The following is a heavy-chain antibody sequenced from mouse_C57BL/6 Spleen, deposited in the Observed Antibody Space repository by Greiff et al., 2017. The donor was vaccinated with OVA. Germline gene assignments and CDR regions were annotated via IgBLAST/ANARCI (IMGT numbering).Heavy chain of an antibody. Sequence: VKLQQSGAELVRPGASVKLSCKASGYTFTDYYINWVKQRPGQGLEWIARIYPGSGNTYYNEKFKGKATLTAEKSSSTAYMQLSSLTSEDSAVYVCARGRITTVVATPFDYWGQGTTLTVSS. D-gene: IGHD1-1*01. CDR3: ARGRITTVVATPFDY. J-gene: IGHJ2*01. CDR1: GYTFTDYY. V-gene: IGHV1-76*01. CDR2: IYPGSGNT.